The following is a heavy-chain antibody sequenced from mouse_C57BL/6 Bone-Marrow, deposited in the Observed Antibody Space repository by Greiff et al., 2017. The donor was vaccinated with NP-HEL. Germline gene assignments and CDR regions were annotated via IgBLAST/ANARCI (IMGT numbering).Heavy chain of an antibody. Sequence: EVKLVESGGGLVQPGGSLKLSCAASGFTFSDYYMYWVRQTPEKRLEWVAYISNGGGSTYYPDTVKGRFTISRDNAKNTLYLQMSRLKSEDTAMYYCARQRSYWYFDVWGTGTTVTVSS. CDR3: ARQRSYWYFDV. V-gene: IGHV5-12*01. CDR1: GFTFSDYY. J-gene: IGHJ1*03. CDR2: ISNGGGST.